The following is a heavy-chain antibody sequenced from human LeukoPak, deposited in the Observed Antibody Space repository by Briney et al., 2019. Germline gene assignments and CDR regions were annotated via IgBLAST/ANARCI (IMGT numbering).Heavy chain of an antibody. CDR2: SSSSGSTI. D-gene: IGHD3/OR15-3a*01. J-gene: IGHJ4*02. CDR1: GFTLSDLY. CDR3: ARRRDFIDY. Sequence: GSLRLSCAASGFTLSDLYMSWIRQAPGKGPEWVSYSSSSGSTIYYADSVKGRFAISRDNAKNSLYLQMNSLRAEDTAVYYCARRRDFIDYWGQGTLVTVSS. V-gene: IGHV3-11*01.